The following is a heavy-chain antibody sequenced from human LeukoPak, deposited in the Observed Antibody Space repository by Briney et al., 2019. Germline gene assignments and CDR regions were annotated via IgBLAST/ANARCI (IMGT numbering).Heavy chain of an antibody. D-gene: IGHD4-17*01. CDR1: GFTFSSYS. V-gene: IGHV3-21*01. CDR2: ISSSSSYI. CDR3: AREISYGDYPSGDAFDN. J-gene: IGHJ3*02. Sequence: GGSLRLSCAASGFTFSSYSMNWVRQAPRKGLEWVSSISSSSSYIYYADSVKGRFTTSRDNAKNSLYLQMNSLRAEDTAVYFCAREISYGDYPSGDAFDNWGQGTMVTVSS.